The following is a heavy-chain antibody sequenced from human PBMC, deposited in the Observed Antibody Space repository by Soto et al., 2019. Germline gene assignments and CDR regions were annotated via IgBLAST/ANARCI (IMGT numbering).Heavy chain of an antibody. CDR3: ARAAMGGSSWPFDY. CDR2: IYYSGST. D-gene: IGHD6-13*01. Sequence: SETLSLTCTVSGGSISSYYWNWIRQPPGKRLEWIGYIYYSGSTNYNPSLKSRVTISVDTSKNQFSLKLSSVTAADTAVYYCARAAMGGSSWPFDYWGQGTLVTVSS. CDR1: GGSISSYY. V-gene: IGHV4-59*12. J-gene: IGHJ4*02.